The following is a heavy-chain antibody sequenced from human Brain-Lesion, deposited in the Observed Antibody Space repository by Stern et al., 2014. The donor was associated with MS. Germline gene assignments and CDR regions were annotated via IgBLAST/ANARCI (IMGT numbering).Heavy chain of an antibody. J-gene: IGHJ4*02. CDR1: GFTFSSYW. V-gene: IGHV3-74*01. Sequence: EMQLVESGGTLVQPGGSLRLSCAASGFTFSSYWMHWVRQAPGKGLVWVSRINSDASSTSYADSVKGRFTISRDNAKNTLYLQMNSLRVDDTAVYYCARETSKTGIRFGGQGTLVTVSS. D-gene: IGHD3-9*01. CDR2: INSDASST. CDR3: ARETSKTGIRF.